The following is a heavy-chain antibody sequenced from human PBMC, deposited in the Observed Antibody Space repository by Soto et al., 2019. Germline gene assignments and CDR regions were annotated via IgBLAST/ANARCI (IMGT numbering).Heavy chain of an antibody. J-gene: IGHJ5*02. Sequence: GGSLRLSCAASGLTFSSYAMIWVRQAPGKGLEWVSAISGSGGSTYYADSVKGRFTISRDNSKNTLYLQMNSLRAEDTAIYFCARWDYVDAKFDPWGQGTLVTVSS. D-gene: IGHD3-16*01. V-gene: IGHV3-23*01. CDR2: ISGSGGST. CDR3: ARWDYVDAKFDP. CDR1: GLTFSSYA.